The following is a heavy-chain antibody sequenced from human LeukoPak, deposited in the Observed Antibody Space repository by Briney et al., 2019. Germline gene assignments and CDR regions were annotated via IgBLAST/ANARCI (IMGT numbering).Heavy chain of an antibody. CDR3: ARLGGYYDSTPGDY. CDR2: INHSGST. V-gene: IGHV4-34*01. CDR1: GGSFSGYY. Sequence: SETLSVTCAVYGGSFSGYYWSWIRQPPGKGLEWIGEINHSGSTNYNPSLKSRVTISVDTSKNQFSLKLSSVTAADTAVYYCARLGGYYDSTPGDYWGQGTLVTVSS. D-gene: IGHD3-22*01. J-gene: IGHJ4*02.